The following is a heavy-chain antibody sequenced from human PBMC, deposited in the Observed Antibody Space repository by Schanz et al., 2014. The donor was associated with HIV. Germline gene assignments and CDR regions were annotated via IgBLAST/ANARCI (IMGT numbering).Heavy chain of an antibody. V-gene: IGHV3-74*02. CDR2: MNNDVSSR. CDR3: AKSLPIETATITYFDY. CDR1: GFSFSDYW. D-gene: IGHD1-20*01. J-gene: IGHJ4*02. Sequence: EVQLMESGGGLVKPGGSLTLSCAASGFSFSDYWMHWVRQVPGKGLLWVSRMNNDVSSRLYADSVKGRFTISRDNSKNTLYLHMNNLRAEDTAVYYCAKSLPIETATITYFDYWGQGTLVTVSS.